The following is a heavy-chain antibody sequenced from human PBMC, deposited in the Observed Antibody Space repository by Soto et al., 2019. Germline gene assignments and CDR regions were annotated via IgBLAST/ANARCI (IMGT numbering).Heavy chain of an antibody. CDR2: INSDGSST. J-gene: IGHJ5*02. CDR1: GFTFSSYW. V-gene: IGHV3-74*01. D-gene: IGHD6-19*01. Sequence: GGSLRLSCAASGFTFSSYWMHWVRQAPWKGLVWVSRINSDGSSTSYADSVKGRFTISRDNAKNTLYLQMNSLRAGDTAVYYCARVVAVAGTPWFDPWGQGTLVTVSS. CDR3: ARVVAVAGTPWFDP.